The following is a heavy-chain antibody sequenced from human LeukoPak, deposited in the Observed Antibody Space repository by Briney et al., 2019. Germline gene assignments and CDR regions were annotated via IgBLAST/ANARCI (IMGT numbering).Heavy chain of an antibody. CDR1: GYTFTSYG. J-gene: IGHJ4*02. D-gene: IGHD6-19*01. V-gene: IGHV1-18*01. CDR2: IIAFFGNT. Sequence: ASVKVSCKASGYTFTSYGISWVRQAPGQGLEWMGRIIAFFGNTNYAQKFQGRVTITADKSTSTAYMELSSLRSEDTAVYYCARSGIAVAGSFDYWGQGTLVTVSS. CDR3: ARSGIAVAGSFDY.